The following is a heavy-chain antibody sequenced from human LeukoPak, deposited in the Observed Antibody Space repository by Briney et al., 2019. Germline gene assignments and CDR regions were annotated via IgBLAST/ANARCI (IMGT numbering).Heavy chain of an antibody. J-gene: IGHJ4*02. CDR3: ATLTGIQLWSKIDY. CDR2: ISAGGDST. Sequence: GGSLRLSCAASGFTFSSYAMTWVRQAPVKGLEWVSTISAGGDSTYNADSVKGRFTISRDNAKNSLYLQMNSLRAEDTAVYYCATLTGIQLWSKIDYWGQGTLVTVSS. CDR1: GFTFSSYA. V-gene: IGHV3-23*01. D-gene: IGHD5-18*01.